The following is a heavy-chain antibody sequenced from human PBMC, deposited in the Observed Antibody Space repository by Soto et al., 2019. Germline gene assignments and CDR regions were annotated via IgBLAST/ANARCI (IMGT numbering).Heavy chain of an antibody. J-gene: IGHJ4*02. CDR1: GFTFSDYW. V-gene: IGHV3-7*01. Sequence: PGGSLRLSCAASGFTFSDYWMSWVRQAPGKGLEWVANIKQDESEKYYVDSVKGRFTISRDNAKKSLYLQINSLRGEDTAVYYCARPNYYGLGSQARFDYWGQGTLVTVSS. CDR2: IKQDESEK. CDR3: ARPNYYGLGSQARFDY. D-gene: IGHD3-10*01.